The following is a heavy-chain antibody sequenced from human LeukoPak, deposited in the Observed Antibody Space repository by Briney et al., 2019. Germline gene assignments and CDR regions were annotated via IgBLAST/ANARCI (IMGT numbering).Heavy chain of an antibody. CDR2: INHSGST. CDR3: ARHRSGSYIFRLKQNWFDP. J-gene: IGHJ5*02. D-gene: IGHD1-26*01. CDR1: GGSFSGYF. Sequence: SETLSLTCAVYGGSFSGYFWSWIRQPPGKGLEWIGEINHSGSTNYNPSLKSRVTISIDTSKNQFSLNVSSVTAADTAVYYCARHRSGSYIFRLKQNWFDPWGQGTLVTVSS. V-gene: IGHV4-34*01.